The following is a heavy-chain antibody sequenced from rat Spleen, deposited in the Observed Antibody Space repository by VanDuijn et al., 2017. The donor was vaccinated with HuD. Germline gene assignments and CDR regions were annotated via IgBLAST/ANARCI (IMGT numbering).Heavy chain of an antibody. CDR3: TTDELGGFDY. V-gene: IGHV5-31*01. J-gene: IGHJ2*01. CDR2: ISHSGTDT. CDR1: GFTFNNYW. Sequence: EVQLAESGGGLVQPGRSLKLSCVASGFTFNNYWMSWIRQAPGKGLEWVASISHSGTDTYFPDSVKGRFTISRDNTKSILYLQMNSLRSEDTATYYCTTDELGGFDYWGQGVMVTVSS. D-gene: IGHD5-1*01.